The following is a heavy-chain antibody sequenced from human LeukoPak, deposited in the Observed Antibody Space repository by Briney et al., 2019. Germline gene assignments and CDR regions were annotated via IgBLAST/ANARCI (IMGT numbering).Heavy chain of an antibody. Sequence: PSETLSLTCTVSGGSISSSSYYWGWIRQPPGKGLERIGSIYYSGSTYYNPSLKSRVTISVDTSKNQFSLKLSSVTAADTAVYYCARHPRGGSSRNFDYWGQGTLVTVSS. CDR3: ARHPRGGSSRNFDY. J-gene: IGHJ4*02. CDR1: GGSISSSSYY. V-gene: IGHV4-39*01. CDR2: IYYSGST. D-gene: IGHD2-15*01.